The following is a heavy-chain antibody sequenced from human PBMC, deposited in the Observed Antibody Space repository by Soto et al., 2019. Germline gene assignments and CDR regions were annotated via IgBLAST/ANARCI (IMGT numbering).Heavy chain of an antibody. V-gene: IGHV4-34*01. CDR3: ATQAPYSSSPYYYYYLDV. J-gene: IGHJ6*03. CDR2: INHSGST. CDR1: GGSFSGYY. Sequence: SETLSLTCAVYGGSFSGYYWSWIRQPPGKGLEWIGEINHSGSTNYNPSLKSRVTISVDTSKNQFSLKLSSVTAADTAVYYCATQAPYSSSPYYYYYLDVWGKGTTVTVSS. D-gene: IGHD6-6*01.